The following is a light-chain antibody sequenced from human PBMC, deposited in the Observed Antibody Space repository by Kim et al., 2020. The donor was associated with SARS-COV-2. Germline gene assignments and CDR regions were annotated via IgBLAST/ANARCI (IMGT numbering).Light chain of an antibody. CDR2: DAS. J-gene: IGKJ2*01. CDR1: QSISSW. Sequence: DIQMTQSPSTLSASVGDRVTITGRASQSISSWLAWYPQKPGKAPTLLIYDASSLESGVPSSFSGSGSGTEFTLTISSLQPDDFATYYCQLYYSYPYTSALGTKL. V-gene: IGKV1-5*01. CDR3: QLYYSYPYT.